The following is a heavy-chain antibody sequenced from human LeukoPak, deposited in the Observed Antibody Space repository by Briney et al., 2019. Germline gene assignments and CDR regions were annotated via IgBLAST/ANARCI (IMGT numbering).Heavy chain of an antibody. V-gene: IGHV1-3*01. Sequence: KVSCKASGYSFTNHAIHWVRQAPGQRLEWMGWINVGNANTKYSQMFRGRVTITRDTSANTAYMELSSLRSEDTAVYYCARRDRRHFDYWGQGTLVTVSS. D-gene: IGHD3-22*01. CDR2: INVGNANT. J-gene: IGHJ4*02. CDR3: ARRDRRHFDY. CDR1: GYSFTNHA.